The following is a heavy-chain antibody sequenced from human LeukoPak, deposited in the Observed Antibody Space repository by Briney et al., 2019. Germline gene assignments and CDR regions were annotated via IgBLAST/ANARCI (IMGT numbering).Heavy chain of an antibody. V-gene: IGHV1-18*01. Sequence: GASAKVSCKTSGYTFISHGIGWVRQAPGQGLEWMGWISAYTGDTHYVQKFNDRVTMTIDTSTSTAYMELTSLRSDDTAFYYCARGLGLRLRPSRFDPWGQGTLVTVSS. CDR3: ARGLGLRLRPSRFDP. J-gene: IGHJ5*02. CDR2: ISAYTGDT. CDR1: GYTFISHG. D-gene: IGHD3-16*01.